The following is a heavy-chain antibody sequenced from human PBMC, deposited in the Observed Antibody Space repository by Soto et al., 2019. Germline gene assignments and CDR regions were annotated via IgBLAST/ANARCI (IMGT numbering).Heavy chain of an antibody. CDR1: GYNFTSYG. CDR2: INGYTGNT. J-gene: IGHJ6*02. Sequence: QVQLVESGGEVKKPGASVKVSCKASGYNFTSYGFSWVRQAPGQGLEWMGWINGYTGNTHYAQKFQGRVTMTIDTSTSTAYMELWTLISDDTAVYYCARSWVTGKGGMDVWGQGTTVTVSS. D-gene: IGHD3-16*01. V-gene: IGHV1-18*01. CDR3: ARSWVTGKGGMDV.